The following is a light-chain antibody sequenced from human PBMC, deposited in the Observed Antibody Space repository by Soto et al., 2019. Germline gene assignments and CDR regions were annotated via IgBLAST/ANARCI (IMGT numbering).Light chain of an antibody. CDR1: QTIAYN. Sequence: ETEMTESPATPSVSPGERDTLSCRASQTIAYNLAWYQQRPVQAPRLLMYCAYTRANGIPAKFSGRGSGTEFTLTISSLQSEDCAIYYCQQYNNWPPYTCGQGTKLEIK. V-gene: IGKV3-15*01. CDR2: CAY. CDR3: QQYNNWPPYT. J-gene: IGKJ2*01.